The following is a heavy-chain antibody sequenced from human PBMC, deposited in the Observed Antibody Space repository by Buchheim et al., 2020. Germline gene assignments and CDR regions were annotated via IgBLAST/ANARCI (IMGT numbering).Heavy chain of an antibody. V-gene: IGHV1-2*06. CDR2: INPNSGGT. J-gene: IGHJ6*02. D-gene: IGHD5-18*01. Sequence: QVQLVQSGAEVKKPGAPVKVSCKASGYTFTGYYMHWVRQAPGQGLEWMGRINPNSGGTNYAQKFQGRVTMTRDTSISTAYMELSRLRSDDTAVYYCARVMEGYRHYYYYGMDVWGQGTT. CDR1: GYTFTGYY. CDR3: ARVMEGYRHYYYYGMDV.